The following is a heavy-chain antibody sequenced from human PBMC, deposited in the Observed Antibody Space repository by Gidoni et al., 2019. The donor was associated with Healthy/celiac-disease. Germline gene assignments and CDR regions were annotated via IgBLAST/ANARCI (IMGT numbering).Heavy chain of an antibody. Sequence: LSCAASGLTFSSAAMSWVRQAPGKGLEWVSAISGSVGSTYYADSVKGRFTISRDNSKNTLYLQMNSLRAEDTAVYYCAKDRIAARRSWFYPWGQGTLVTVSS. CDR1: GLTFSSAA. V-gene: IGHV3-23*01. CDR2: ISGSVGST. D-gene: IGHD6-6*01. CDR3: AKDRIAARRSWFYP. J-gene: IGHJ5*02.